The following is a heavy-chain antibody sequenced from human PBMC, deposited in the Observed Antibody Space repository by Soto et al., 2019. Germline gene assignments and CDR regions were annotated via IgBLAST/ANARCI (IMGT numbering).Heavy chain of an antibody. CDR2: ISGSGVST. Sequence: GVLRLSCAASGFTFSSYAMTWVRQAPGKGLEWVSGISGSGVSTYYADSVKGRFTISRDNSKNTLYLQMNSLRAEDTAVYYCAKDLEIFGVVIDYYYYGMDVWGQGTTVPVS. J-gene: IGHJ6*02. CDR1: GFTFSSYA. CDR3: AKDLEIFGVVIDYYYYGMDV. V-gene: IGHV3-23*01. D-gene: IGHD3-3*01.